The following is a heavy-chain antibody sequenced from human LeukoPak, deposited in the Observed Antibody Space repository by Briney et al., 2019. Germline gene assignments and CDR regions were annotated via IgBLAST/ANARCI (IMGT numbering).Heavy chain of an antibody. V-gene: IGHV1-69*01. CDR3: ARTYYYDSSGYYYEEPPDY. J-gene: IGHJ4*02. Sequence: SVKVSCKASGGTFSSYAISWVRQAPGQGLEWMGGIIPIFGTANYAQKFQGRVTITADESTSTAYMELSSLRSEDTAVYYCARTYYYDSSGYYYEEPPDYWGQGTLVTVSS. D-gene: IGHD3-22*01. CDR1: GGTFSSYA. CDR2: IIPIFGTA.